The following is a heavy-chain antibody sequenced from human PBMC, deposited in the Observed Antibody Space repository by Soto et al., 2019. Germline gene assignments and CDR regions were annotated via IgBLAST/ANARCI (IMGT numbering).Heavy chain of an antibody. V-gene: IGHV3-30*18. D-gene: IGHD3-9*01. J-gene: IGHJ6*02. CDR3: AKSYDILTGRYYYGMDV. Sequence: PGGSLRLSCAASGFTFSSYGMHWVRQAPGKGLEWVAVISYDGSNKYYADSVKGRFTISRDNSKNTLYLQMNSLRAEDTAVYYCAKSYDILTGRYYYGMDVWGQGTTVTVSS. CDR2: ISYDGSNK. CDR1: GFTFSSYG.